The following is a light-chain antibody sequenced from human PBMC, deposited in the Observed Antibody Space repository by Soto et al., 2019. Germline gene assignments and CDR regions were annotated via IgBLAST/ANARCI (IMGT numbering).Light chain of an antibody. J-gene: IGLJ2*01. Sequence: QSALTQPASVSGSPGQSITISCNGTSSDVGGYHYVSWYQQHPGKAPKLMIYEVSNRPSGVSNRFSGSKSGNTASLTISGLHAEDDADYYCSSYTSSSTVVFGGGTKLTVL. V-gene: IGLV2-14*01. CDR2: EVS. CDR3: SSYTSSSTVV. CDR1: SSDVGGYHY.